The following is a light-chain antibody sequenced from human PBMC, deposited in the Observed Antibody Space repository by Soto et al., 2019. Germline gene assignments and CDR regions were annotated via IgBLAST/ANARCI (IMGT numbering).Light chain of an antibody. J-gene: IGKJ2*01. CDR1: ESVSSN. CDR2: GAS. CDR3: QQYNSWPPYT. Sequence: EIVMTQSPDTLSVSPGERATVSCRASESVSSNLAWYQQKAGQAPRLLIYGASTMATGIPARFSGSGSGTEFTLTISTLQSEDVAIYYCQQYNSWPPYTFGPGDQVGD. V-gene: IGKV3-15*01.